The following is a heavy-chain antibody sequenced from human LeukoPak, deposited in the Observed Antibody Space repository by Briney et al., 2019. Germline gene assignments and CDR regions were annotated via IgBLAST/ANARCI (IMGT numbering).Heavy chain of an antibody. J-gene: IGHJ3*02. CDR1: GFTFSSYA. Sequence: PGGSLRLSCAASGFTFSSYAMSWVRQAPGKGLEWVSAISGSGGSTYYADSVKGRFTISRDNSKNTLYLQMNSLRAEDTAVYYCAWASGSYFGAFDIWGQGTMVTVSS. V-gene: IGHV3-23*01. CDR3: AWASGSYFGAFDI. CDR2: ISGSGGST. D-gene: IGHD1-26*01.